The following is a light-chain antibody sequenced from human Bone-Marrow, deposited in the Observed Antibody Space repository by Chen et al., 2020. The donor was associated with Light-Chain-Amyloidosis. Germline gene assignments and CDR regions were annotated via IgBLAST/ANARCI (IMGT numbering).Light chain of an antibody. CDR3: GTWDNRLSDVI. CDR2: DND. Sequence: QSVLTQPPSVSAAPGQKVTISCSGSSSNIGKHFVTWYRQVPGAAPKVVIFDNDKRPSGIPDRFSGSKSAASATLGITGLQTGDEADYYCGTWDNRLSDVIFGGGTRVTVL. J-gene: IGLJ6*01. CDR1: SSNIGKHF. V-gene: IGLV1-51*01.